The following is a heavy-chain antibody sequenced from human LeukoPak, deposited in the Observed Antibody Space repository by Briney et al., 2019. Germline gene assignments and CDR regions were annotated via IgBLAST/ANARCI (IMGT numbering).Heavy chain of an antibody. CDR3: ARPYYDLAGMDV. Sequence: EPLTLSCKRSGYTYPSYSIGRVRQMPGKGVERMGIIYPGDSDTRYSPSFQGQVTISADKSISTAYLQWSRLKASDTAMYYCARPYYDLAGMDVLGQGTTVTVSS. D-gene: IGHD3-3*01. V-gene: IGHV5-51*01. CDR2: IYPGDSDT. J-gene: IGHJ6*02. CDR1: GYTYPSYS.